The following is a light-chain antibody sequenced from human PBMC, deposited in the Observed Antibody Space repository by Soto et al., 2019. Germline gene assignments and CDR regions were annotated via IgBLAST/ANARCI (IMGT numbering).Light chain of an antibody. CDR1: TSNIESHS. CDR2: TNN. J-gene: IGLJ1*01. CDR3: ATWDDSLKGV. Sequence: QAVVTQPPSASGAPGQRVTISCSGSTSNIESHSVNWFQHLPGTAPKLLIKTNNQRPSGVPDRFSGYKSGTSASLVISGLQSEDEADYYCATWDDSLKGVFGTGTKLTVL. V-gene: IGLV1-44*01.